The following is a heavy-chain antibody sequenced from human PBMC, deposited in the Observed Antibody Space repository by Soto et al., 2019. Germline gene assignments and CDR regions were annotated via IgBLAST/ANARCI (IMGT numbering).Heavy chain of an antibody. CDR1: GGSVTNRIYY. V-gene: IGHV4-39*01. CDR3: VSQRTTVTSLAYFDY. J-gene: IGHJ4*02. D-gene: IGHD4-4*01. CDR2: VYYRGRS. Sequence: SDTLSLTPTVSGGSVTNRIYYWGWIRQSPGKGLEWIGSVYYRGRSYSKSSVKSRVTISVDTSKNQFSLNLNSVTASDTAVYFCVSQRTTVTSLAYFDYWGPGPLVPASS.